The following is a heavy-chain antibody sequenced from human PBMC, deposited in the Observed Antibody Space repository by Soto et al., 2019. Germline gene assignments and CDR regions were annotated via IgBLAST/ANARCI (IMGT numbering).Heavy chain of an antibody. CDR1: GYTFISYG. CDR3: ARVYSSGWKGLGY. V-gene: IGHV1-18*01. D-gene: IGHD6-19*01. Sequence: PLVQSGAEVKKPGSSVKVSCKASGYTFISYGIGWVRQAPGQGLEWMGWITTHNDNTNYAQQFQGRVTFTTDTSTSTAYMELRDLTSDDTAVYYCARVYSSGWKGLGYWGQGTLVTVSS. CDR2: ITTHNDNT. J-gene: IGHJ4*02.